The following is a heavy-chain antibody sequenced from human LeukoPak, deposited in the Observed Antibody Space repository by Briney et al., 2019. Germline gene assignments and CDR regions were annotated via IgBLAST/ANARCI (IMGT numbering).Heavy chain of an antibody. CDR3: ARLKYCTNGVCYAGFDY. CDR2: INAGNGNT. D-gene: IGHD2-8*01. CDR1: GYTFTSYA. V-gene: IGHV1-3*01. Sequence: GASVKVSCKASGYTFTSYAMHWVRQAPGQRLEWMGWINAGNGNTKYSRKFQGRVTITRDTSADTAYMELSSLRSEDTAVYYCARLKYCTNGVCYAGFDYWGQGTLVTVSS. J-gene: IGHJ4*02.